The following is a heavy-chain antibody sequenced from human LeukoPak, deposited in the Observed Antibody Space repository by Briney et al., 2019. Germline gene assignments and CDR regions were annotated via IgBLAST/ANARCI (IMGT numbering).Heavy chain of an antibody. CDR3: ARDAVTDITIFGVVIYDY. CDR2: ISAYNGNT. V-gene: IGHV1-18*01. J-gene: IGHJ4*02. D-gene: IGHD3-3*01. CDR1: GYTFTSYG. Sequence: ASVKVSCKASGYTFTSYGISWVRQAPGQGLEWMGWISAYNGNTNYAQKLQGRVTMTTDTSTSTAYMELRSLRSDDTAVYYCARDAVTDITIFGVVIYDYWGQGTLVTVSS.